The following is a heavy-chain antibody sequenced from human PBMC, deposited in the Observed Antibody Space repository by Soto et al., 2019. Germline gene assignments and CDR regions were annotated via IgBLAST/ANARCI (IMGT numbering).Heavy chain of an antibody. Sequence: SETLSLTCTVSGGSISSYYWSWIRQPPGKGLEWIGYIYYSGSTNYNPSLKSRVTMSVDTSKNQFSLKLSSVTAADTAVYYCATLTKYDILTGFYPCWGQGTLVTVSS. V-gene: IGHV4-59*01. CDR1: GGSISSYY. D-gene: IGHD3-9*01. J-gene: IGHJ4*02. CDR3: ATLTKYDILTGFYPC. CDR2: IYYSGST.